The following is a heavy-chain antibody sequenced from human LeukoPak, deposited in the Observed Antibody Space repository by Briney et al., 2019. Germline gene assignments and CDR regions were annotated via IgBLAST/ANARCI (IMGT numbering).Heavy chain of an antibody. V-gene: IGHV1-69*05. J-gene: IGHJ4*02. CDR2: IIPIFGTA. CDR3: ARASSKEIATIGFDY. CDR1: GGTFSSYA. D-gene: IGHD5-24*01. Sequence: GSSVKVSCKASGGTFSSYAISWVRQAPGQGLEWMGGIIPIFGTANYAQKFQGRVTITTDESTSTAYMELSSLRSEDTAVYYCARASSKEIATIGFDYWGQGTLVTVSS.